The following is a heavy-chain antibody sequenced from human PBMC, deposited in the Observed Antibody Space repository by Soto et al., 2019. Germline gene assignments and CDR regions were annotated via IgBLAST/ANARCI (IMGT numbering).Heavy chain of an antibody. D-gene: IGHD3-10*01. CDR3: TRAAWFPYLSFY. CDR1: GFTFSRFE. Sequence: GGSLRLSCAASGFTFSRFELHWVRQAPGKGLEWISYISSSGSTAYYASSVEGRFTISRDNANNSVYLQMDGLRAEDTALYYCTRAAWFPYLSFYWGQGALVTVSS. V-gene: IGHV3-48*03. CDR2: ISSSGSTA. J-gene: IGHJ4*02.